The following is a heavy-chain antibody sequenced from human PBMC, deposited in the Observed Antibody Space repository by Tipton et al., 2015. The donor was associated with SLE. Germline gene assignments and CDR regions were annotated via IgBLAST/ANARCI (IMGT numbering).Heavy chain of an antibody. CDR3: ARGRRGSSSWYNDY. Sequence: TLSLTCTVSGGSISSYYWSWIRQPPGKGLEWIGYIYYSGSTYYNPSLKSRVTISVDTSKNQFSLKLSSVTAADTAVYYCARGRRGSSSWYNDYWGQGTLVTVSS. CDR1: GGSISSYY. D-gene: IGHD6-13*01. V-gene: IGHV4-59*12. CDR2: IYYSGST. J-gene: IGHJ4*02.